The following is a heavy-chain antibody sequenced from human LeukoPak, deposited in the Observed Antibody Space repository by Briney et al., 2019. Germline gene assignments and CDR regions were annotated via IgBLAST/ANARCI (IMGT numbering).Heavy chain of an antibody. CDR2: IYHSGSS. Sequence: PSETLSLTCAVSGGSITSSNWWSWVRQPPGKGLEWIGEIYHSGSSNYNPSLKSRVIISVDKSKNQFSLKLSSVTAADTAVYYCARKIAVTGTDDDYWGQGTLVTVSS. CDR3: ARKIAVTGTDDDY. J-gene: IGHJ4*02. V-gene: IGHV4-4*02. D-gene: IGHD6-13*01. CDR1: GGSITSSNW.